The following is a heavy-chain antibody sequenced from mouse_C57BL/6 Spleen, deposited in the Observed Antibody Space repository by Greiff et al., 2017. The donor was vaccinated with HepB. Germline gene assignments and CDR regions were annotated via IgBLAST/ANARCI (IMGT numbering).Heavy chain of an antibody. D-gene: IGHD2-4*01. J-gene: IGHJ4*01. CDR3: ARGSDDYDSYYAMDY. CDR2: ISSGSSTI. Sequence: EVQRVESGGGLVKPGGSLKLSCAASGFTFSDYGMHWVRQAPEKGLEWVAYISSGSSTIYYADTVKGRVTISRDNAKNTLFLQMTSLRSEDTAMYYCARGSDDYDSYYAMDYWGQGTSVTVSS. V-gene: IGHV5-17*01. CDR1: GFTFSDYG.